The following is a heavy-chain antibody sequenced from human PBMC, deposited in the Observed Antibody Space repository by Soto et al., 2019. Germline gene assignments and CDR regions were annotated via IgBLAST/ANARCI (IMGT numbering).Heavy chain of an antibody. D-gene: IGHD3-9*01. CDR1: GGTFSSYA. CDR3: ASGLRYFDWLLHNRYYYYGMDV. V-gene: IGHV1-69*13. J-gene: IGHJ6*02. CDR2: IIPIFGTA. Sequence: SVKVSCKASGGTFSSYAISWVRQAPGQGLEWMGGIIPIFGTANYAQKFQGRVTITADESTSTAYMELSSLRSEDTAVYYCASGLRYFDWLLHNRYYYYGMDVWGQGTTVTVS.